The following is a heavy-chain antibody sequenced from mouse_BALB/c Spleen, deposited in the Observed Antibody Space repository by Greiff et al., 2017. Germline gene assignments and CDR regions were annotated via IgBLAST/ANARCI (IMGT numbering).Heavy chain of an antibody. CDR3: ARSSGSSSRFDY. V-gene: IGHV3-2*02. CDR2: ISYSGST. CDR1: GYSITSDYA. Sequence: EVKLVESGPGLVKPSQSLSLTCTVTGYSITSDYAWNWIRQFPGNKLEWMGYISYSGSTSYNPSLKSRISITRDTSKNQFFLQLNSVTTEDTATYYCARSSGSSSRFDYWGQGTTLTVSS. D-gene: IGHD1-1*01. J-gene: IGHJ2*01.